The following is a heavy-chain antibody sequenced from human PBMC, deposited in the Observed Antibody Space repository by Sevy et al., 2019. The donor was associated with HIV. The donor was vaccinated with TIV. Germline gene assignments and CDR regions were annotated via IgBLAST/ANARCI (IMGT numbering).Heavy chain of an antibody. CDR2: IVGSSRTI. V-gene: IGHV3-48*01. D-gene: IGHD1-26*01. CDR1: GFTFSIYT. J-gene: IGHJ3*01. Sequence: GGSLRLSCAASGFTFSIYTMSWVRQAPGKGLECVSYIVGSSRTIYYADSVKGRFTICRDNAKNSLYLQMNSLRAEDTAVYYCAREIVGGPFDFWGQGTMVTVSS. CDR3: AREIVGGPFDF.